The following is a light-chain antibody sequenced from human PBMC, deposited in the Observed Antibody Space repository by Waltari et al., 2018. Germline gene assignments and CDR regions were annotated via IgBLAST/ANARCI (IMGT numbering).Light chain of an antibody. CDR3: QSYDSKVV. CDR2: EDV. Sequence: FMLTQPHSVSESPGKTVTISCTRSSGDIGRNYVQWFQQRPGSAPVTVVYEDVPTPSGVPALFSASIDKSSNSASLTISGLRTDDEADYYCQSYDSKVVFGGGTRLTVL. V-gene: IGLV6-57*04. J-gene: IGLJ2*01. CDR1: SGDIGRNY.